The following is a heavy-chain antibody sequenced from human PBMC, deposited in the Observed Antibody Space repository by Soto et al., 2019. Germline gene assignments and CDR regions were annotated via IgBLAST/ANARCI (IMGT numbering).Heavy chain of an antibody. CDR3: VRIAARHILYS. CDR2: VDYSGTA. CDR1: AGTTRLTNVF. D-gene: IGHD6-13*01. V-gene: IGHV4-39*01. J-gene: IGHJ5*01. Sequence: PPETRSDTWTGSAGTTRLTNVFWCWVRQHPGKGLEWIGNVDYSGTAYFSPSLATRVTFHVDTSKNQFSLTLYSVTAADTAVYYFVRIAARHILYS.